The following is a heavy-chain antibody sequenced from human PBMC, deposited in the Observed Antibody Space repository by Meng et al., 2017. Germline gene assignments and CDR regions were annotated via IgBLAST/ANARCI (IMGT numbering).Heavy chain of an antibody. J-gene: IGHJ6*02. V-gene: IGHV3-23*01. Sequence: GESLKISCAASGFTFSSYAMSWVRQAPGKGLEWVSAISGSGGSTYYADSVKGRFTISRDNSKNTLYLQMNSLKTEDTAVYYCTRVVSTVVTRYYYYGMDVWGQGTTVTVSS. CDR3: TRVVSTVVTRYYYYGMDV. D-gene: IGHD4-23*01. CDR2: ISGSGGST. CDR1: GFTFSSYA.